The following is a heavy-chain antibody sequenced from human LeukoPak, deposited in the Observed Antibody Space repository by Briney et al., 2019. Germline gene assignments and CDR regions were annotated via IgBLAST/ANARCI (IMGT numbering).Heavy chain of an antibody. D-gene: IGHD3-9*01. J-gene: IGHJ5*02. CDR2: IQAGGST. Sequence: PSETLSLTCTVSGDSIRTYYWNWIRQPAEKGLEWIGRIQAGGSTNYNPSLKSRLTMSLDTSKNQFSLKLSSVTAADTAVYYCARGEGVGRYFAWGQGTLVTVSS. V-gene: IGHV4-4*07. CDR1: GDSIRTYY. CDR3: ARGEGVGRYFA.